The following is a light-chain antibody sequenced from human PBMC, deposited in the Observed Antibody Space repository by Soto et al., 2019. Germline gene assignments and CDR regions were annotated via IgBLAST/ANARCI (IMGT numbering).Light chain of an antibody. CDR1: SSDVGLYNY. CDR2: DAS. CDR3: SSDTSTSTVT. J-gene: IGLJ2*01. V-gene: IGLV2-14*01. Sequence: QSALTQPASVSGSPGQSITISCTGTSSDVGLYNYVSWYQHHPGKSPKLMIYDASDRPSVVSNRFSGSKSCNTAYLTISGLQAEDEGDYYCSSDTSTSTVTFGGGTKVTVL.